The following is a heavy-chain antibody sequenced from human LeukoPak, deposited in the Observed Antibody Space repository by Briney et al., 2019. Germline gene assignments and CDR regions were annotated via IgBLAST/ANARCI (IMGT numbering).Heavy chain of an antibody. CDR3: AHYYDSSGYYFNWFDP. CDR1: GGSISSSSYY. CDR2: IYYSGGT. Sequence: SETLSLTCTVSGGSISSSSYYWGWIRQPPGKGLEWIGSIYYSGGTYYNPSLKSRVTISVDTSKNQFSLKLSSVTAADTAVYYCAHYYDSSGYYFNWFDPWGQGTLVTVSS. J-gene: IGHJ5*02. D-gene: IGHD3-22*01. V-gene: IGHV4-39*01.